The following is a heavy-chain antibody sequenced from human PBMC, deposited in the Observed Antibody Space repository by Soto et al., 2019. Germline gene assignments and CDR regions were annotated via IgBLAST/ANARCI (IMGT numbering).Heavy chain of an antibody. D-gene: IGHD2-8*01. CDR1: GFTFRSYW. J-gene: IGHJ4*02. CDR3: AKAAEMYAMD. V-gene: IGHV3-7*03. Sequence: PGGSLRLSCAASGFTFRSYWMSWVRQAPGKGLEWVANIKQDGSERYYVDSVEGRFTISRDNAKNSLYLQMNSLIVEDTAVYYCAKAAEMYAMDWGQGILVTVSS. CDR2: IKQDGSER.